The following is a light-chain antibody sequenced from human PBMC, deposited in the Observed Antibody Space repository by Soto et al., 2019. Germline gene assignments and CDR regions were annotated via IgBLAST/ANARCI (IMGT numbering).Light chain of an antibody. Sequence: EIVLTQSPATPSLSPGERATLSCRASQSISTYLAWYQQKPGQAPRLLIYGASNRATGIPDRFSGSGSGTEFTLTISRLEPEDFAVYYCQQYGSSSWTFGQGTKVDIK. J-gene: IGKJ1*01. V-gene: IGKV3-20*01. CDR3: QQYGSSSWT. CDR2: GAS. CDR1: QSISTY.